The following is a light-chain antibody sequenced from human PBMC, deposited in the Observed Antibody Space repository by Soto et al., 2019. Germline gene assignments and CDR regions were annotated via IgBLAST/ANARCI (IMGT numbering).Light chain of an antibody. CDR1: QTVNNN. CDR2: GAS. CDR3: QQGYSWAPT. J-gene: IGKJ3*01. V-gene: IGKV3-11*01. Sequence: VMTQAPATLSMSPGEGAAVACRASQTVNNNVAWYQLKDGQVPRLLIYGASNRATGIPARFSGSGSGTDWTCSISWLYPEDFEVDCLQQGYSWAPTF.